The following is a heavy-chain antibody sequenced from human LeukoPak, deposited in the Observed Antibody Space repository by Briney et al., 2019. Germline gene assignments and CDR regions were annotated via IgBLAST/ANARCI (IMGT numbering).Heavy chain of an antibody. CDR1: GYTLTELS. V-gene: IGHV1-24*01. Sequence: ASVKVSCKVSGYTLTELSMHWVRRAPGKGLEWMGGFDPEDGETIYAQKFQGRVTMTEDTSTDTAYMELSSLRSEDTAVYYCATAYCSSTSCYRFPVDWGQGTLVTVSS. J-gene: IGHJ4*02. D-gene: IGHD2-2*01. CDR3: ATAYCSSTSCYRFPVD. CDR2: FDPEDGET.